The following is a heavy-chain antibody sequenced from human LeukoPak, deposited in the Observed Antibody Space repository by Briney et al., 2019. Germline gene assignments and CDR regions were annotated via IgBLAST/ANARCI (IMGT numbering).Heavy chain of an antibody. D-gene: IGHD5-18*01. CDR1: GGSFSGYY. CDR2: INHSGST. V-gene: IGHV4-34*01. J-gene: IGHJ4*02. CDR3: ARRRRYSYGLAVDY. Sequence: SETLSLTCAVYGGSFSGYYWSWIRQPPGKGLEWIGEINHSGSTNYNPSLKSRVTISVDTSKNQFSLKLSSVTAADTAVYYCARRRRYSYGLAVDYCGQGTLVTVSS.